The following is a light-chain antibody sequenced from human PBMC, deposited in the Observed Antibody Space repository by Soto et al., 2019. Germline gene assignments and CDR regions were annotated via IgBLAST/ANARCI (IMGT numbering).Light chain of an antibody. J-gene: IGLJ2*01. CDR1: SSDVGGYNY. Sequence: QSALTQPASVSGSPGQSITISCTGTSSDVGGYNYVSWYQQHPGKAPKLIIYDVANRPSGVSNRFSGSKSGNTASLTISGLQAEDEADYYCSSSSSSSIRIFGGGTKVTVL. V-gene: IGLV2-14*01. CDR2: DVA. CDR3: SSSSSSSIRI.